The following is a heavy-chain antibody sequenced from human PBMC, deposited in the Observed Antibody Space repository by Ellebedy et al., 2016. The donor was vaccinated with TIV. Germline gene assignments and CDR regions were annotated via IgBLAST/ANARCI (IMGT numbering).Heavy chain of an antibody. V-gene: IGHV3-74*01. CDR2: INSDGSST. Sequence: GESLKISXAASGFTFSSYWMHWVRQAPGKGLVWVSRINSDGSSTSYADSVKGRFTISRDNAKNTLYLQMNSLRAEDTAVYYCATHDGDYWGQGTLVTVSS. CDR3: ATHDGDY. CDR1: GFTFSSYW. J-gene: IGHJ4*02. D-gene: IGHD3-16*01.